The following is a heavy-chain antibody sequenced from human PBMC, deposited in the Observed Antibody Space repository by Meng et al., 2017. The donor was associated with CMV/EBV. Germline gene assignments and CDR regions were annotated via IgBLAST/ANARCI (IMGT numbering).Heavy chain of an antibody. V-gene: IGHV3-21*01. CDR2: ISSSSSYI. CDR1: GFTFSSYS. Sequence: GGSLKISCAASGFTFSSYSMNWVRQAPGKGLEWVSSISSSSSYIYYADSVKGRFTISRDNAKNSLYLQMNSLRAEDTAVYYCARDGIVVVVAATSYYGMDVWGQGTTVTVSS. CDR3: ARDGIVVVVAATSYYGMDV. D-gene: IGHD2-15*01. J-gene: IGHJ6*02.